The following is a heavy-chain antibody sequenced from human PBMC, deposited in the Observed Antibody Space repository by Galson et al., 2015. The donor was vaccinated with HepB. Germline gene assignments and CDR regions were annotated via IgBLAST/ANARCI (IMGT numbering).Heavy chain of an antibody. CDR2: TYYRPKWYN. CDR1: GDSVSSNSAA. V-gene: IGHV6-1*01. J-gene: IGHJ4*02. D-gene: IGHD5-12*01. Sequence: CAISGDSVSSNSAAWSWIRQSPSRGLEWLGRTYYRPKWYNDYAVSVKSRITINPDTSKNQFSLQLNSVTPEDTAVYYCARGGYEDYFDYWGQGTLVTVSS. CDR3: ARGGYEDYFDY.